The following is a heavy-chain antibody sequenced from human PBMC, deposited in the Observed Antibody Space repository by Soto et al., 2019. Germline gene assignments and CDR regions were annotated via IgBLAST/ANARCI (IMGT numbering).Heavy chain of an antibody. Sequence: VQLLESGGGLVQPGGSLRVSCAASGFTFSAYVMSWVRQAPGKGLEWVSAITGSGGDTYHADSVKGRFTISRDSTESTLYLQMNSLRAEDTAVYYCAKGSTNSRPYYFDSWGQGTLVTVSS. CDR3: AKGSTNSRPYYFDS. CDR1: GFTFSAYV. V-gene: IGHV3-23*01. D-gene: IGHD6-13*01. CDR2: ITGSGGDT. J-gene: IGHJ4*02.